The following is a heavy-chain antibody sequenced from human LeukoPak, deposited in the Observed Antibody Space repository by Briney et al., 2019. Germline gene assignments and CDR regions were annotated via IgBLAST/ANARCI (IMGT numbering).Heavy chain of an antibody. CDR1: GFTFSSYG. CDR3: ARDLYYYDSSGYYPYYYYGMDV. D-gene: IGHD3-22*01. Sequence: GGSLRLSCAASGFTFSSYGMHWVRQAPGKGLEWVAVIWYDGSNKYYADSVKGRFTISRDNSKNTLYLQMNSLRAEDTAVCYCARDLYYYDSSGYYPYYYYGMDVWGQGTTVTVSS. J-gene: IGHJ6*02. V-gene: IGHV3-33*01. CDR2: IWYDGSNK.